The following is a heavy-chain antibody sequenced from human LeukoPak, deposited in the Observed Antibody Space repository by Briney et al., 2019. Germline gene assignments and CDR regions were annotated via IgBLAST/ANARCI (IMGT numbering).Heavy chain of an antibody. CDR2: INHSGST. CDR3: ARDRDSYGQIDY. D-gene: IGHD5-18*01. V-gene: IGHV4-34*01. J-gene: IGHJ4*02. CDR1: GGSFSGYY. Sequence: SETLSLTCAVYGGSFSGYYWSWIRQPPGKGLEWIGEINHSGSTNYNPSLKSRVTISVDTSKNQFSLKLSSVTAADTAVFYCARDRDSYGQIDYWGQGTLVTVSS.